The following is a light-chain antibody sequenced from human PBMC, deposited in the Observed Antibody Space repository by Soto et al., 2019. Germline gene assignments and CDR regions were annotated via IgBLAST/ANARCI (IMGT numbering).Light chain of an antibody. Sequence: QSVLAQPPSTSGSPGQSVTISCTGTSSDVGAYNYVSWYQQHPGRAPKLLIFEVNKRPSGVPDRFSGSKSGNTASLTVSGLQAEDEAAYYCSSYEGGNNFVFGTGTKVTVL. J-gene: IGLJ1*01. CDR1: SSDVGAYNY. CDR2: EVN. V-gene: IGLV2-8*01. CDR3: SSYEGGNNFV.